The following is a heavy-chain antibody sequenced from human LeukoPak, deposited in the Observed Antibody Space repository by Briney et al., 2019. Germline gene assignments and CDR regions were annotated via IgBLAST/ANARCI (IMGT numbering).Heavy chain of an antibody. J-gene: IGHJ3*02. V-gene: IGHV4-39*07. CDR2: IYHSGST. CDR1: GGSISSSSYY. Sequence: SETLSLTCTVSGGSISSSSYYWGWIRQPPGKGLEWIGSIYHSGSTNYNPSLKSRVTISVDKSKNQFSLKLSSVTAADTAVYYCASRIAAAGMEAFDIWGQGTMVTVSS. D-gene: IGHD6-13*01. CDR3: ASRIAAAGMEAFDI.